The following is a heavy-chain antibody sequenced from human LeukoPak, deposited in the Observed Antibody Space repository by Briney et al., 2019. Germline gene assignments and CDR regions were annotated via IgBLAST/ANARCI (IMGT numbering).Heavy chain of an antibody. V-gene: IGHV4-38-2*01. D-gene: IGHD6-13*01. CDR3: ARYLGSSKFDY. Sequence: SETLSLTCAVSGYSISSGYYWGWIRQPPGKGLEWIGSIYHSGSTYYNPSLKSRVTISVDTSKNQFSLKLSSVTAENTAVYYCARYLGSSKFDYWGQGTLVTVSS. J-gene: IGHJ4*02. CDR2: IYHSGST. CDR1: GYSISSGYY.